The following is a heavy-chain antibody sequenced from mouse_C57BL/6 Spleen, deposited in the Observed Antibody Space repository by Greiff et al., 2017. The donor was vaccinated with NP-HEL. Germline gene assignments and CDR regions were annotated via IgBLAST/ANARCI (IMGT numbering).Heavy chain of an antibody. V-gene: IGHV1-62-2*01. CDR1: GYTFTEYT. J-gene: IGHJ2*01. CDR3: ARHEGPYYYGSSHFDY. D-gene: IGHD1-1*01. CDR2: FYPGSGSI. Sequence: QVQLKQSGAELVKPGASVKLSCKASGYTFTEYTIHWVKQRSGQGLEWIGWFYPGSGSIKYNEKFKDKATLTADKSSSTVYMELSRLTSEDSAVYFCARHEGPYYYGSSHFDYWGQGTTLTVSS.